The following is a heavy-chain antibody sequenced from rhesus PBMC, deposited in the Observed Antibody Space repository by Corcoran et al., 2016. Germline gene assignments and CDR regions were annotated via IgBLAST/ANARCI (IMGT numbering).Heavy chain of an antibody. CDR1: GFTFSSYG. CDR3: AKGYYEDDYGYYYTNLPFDY. V-gene: IGHV3S5*01. J-gene: IGHJ4*01. CDR2: INSGGGST. Sequence: EVQLVETGGGLVQPGGSLKLSCAASGFTFSSYGMSWVRPAPGTGLEWVSAINSGGGSTYNADSVKGRFTISRDNSKNTISLQMNSLRAEDTAVYYCAKGYYEDDYGYYYTNLPFDYWGQGVLVTVSS. D-gene: IGHD3-9*01.